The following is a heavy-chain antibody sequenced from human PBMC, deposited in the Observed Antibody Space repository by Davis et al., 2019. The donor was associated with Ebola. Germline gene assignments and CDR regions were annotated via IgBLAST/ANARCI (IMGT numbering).Heavy chain of an antibody. V-gene: IGHV3-23*01. J-gene: IGHJ6*02. CDR2: IRGNGEKT. Sequence: GESLKISCVASGFRFSSYVMGWVRQAPGKGVEWVSFIRGNGEKTYYADSVKGRFTISRDNSRNNLYLEMNILRAEDTAVYYCVKVGVATITGWYGMDAWGRGTTVTVSS. D-gene: IGHD5-12*01. CDR3: VKVGVATITGWYGMDA. CDR1: GFRFSSYV.